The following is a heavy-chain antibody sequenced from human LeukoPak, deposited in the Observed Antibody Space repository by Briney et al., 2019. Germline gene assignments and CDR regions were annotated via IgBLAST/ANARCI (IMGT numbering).Heavy chain of an antibody. CDR2: VSDGGRT. CDR3: ARASTTFDD. J-gene: IGHJ4*02. D-gene: IGHD1-14*01. V-gene: IGHV4-59*01. CDR1: GGSITSYY. Sequence: SETLSLTCSVSGGSITSYYWSWIRQPPGKGLEWIGHVSDGGRTNYSPSLRSRVSFSVDTSKNQFSLKLNSVTAADTAVYFCARASTTFDDWGQGTLVTVSS.